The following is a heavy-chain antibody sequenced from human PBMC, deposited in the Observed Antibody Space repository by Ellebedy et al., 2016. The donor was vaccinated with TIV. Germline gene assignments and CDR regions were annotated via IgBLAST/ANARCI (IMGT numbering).Heavy chain of an antibody. V-gene: IGHV3-23*01. Sequence: GGSLRLSCAASGFTFSSCAMSWVRQAPGKGLEWVSSISGNGGSTIYAGSVKGRFTISRDNSENTRDLQMNRPRAEDTAIYYCAKNMRTVTTTIDYWGQGTLVTVSS. CDR1: GFTFSSCA. CDR3: AKNMRTVTTTIDY. D-gene: IGHD4-17*01. J-gene: IGHJ4*02. CDR2: ISGNGGST.